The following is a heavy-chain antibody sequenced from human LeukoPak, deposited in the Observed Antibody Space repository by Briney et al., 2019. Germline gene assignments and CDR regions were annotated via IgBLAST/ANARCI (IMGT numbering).Heavy chain of an antibody. Sequence: PGGSLRLSCAASGFTFSSYSMNWVRQAPGKGLEWVSSISSSSSYIYYADSVKGRFTISRDNAKNSLYLQMNSLRAEDTAVYYCARDEAYYDFWSGYYKDYYGMDVWGQGTTVTASS. V-gene: IGHV3-21*01. J-gene: IGHJ6*02. CDR2: ISSSSSYI. CDR1: GFTFSSYS. D-gene: IGHD3-3*01. CDR3: ARDEAYYDFWSGYYKDYYGMDV.